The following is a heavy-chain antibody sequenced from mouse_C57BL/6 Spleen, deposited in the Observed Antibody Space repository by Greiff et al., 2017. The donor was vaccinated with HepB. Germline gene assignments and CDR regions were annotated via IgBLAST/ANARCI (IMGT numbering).Heavy chain of an antibody. CDR2: IRNKANGYTT. Sequence: EVQRVESGGGLVQPGGSLSLSCAASGFTFTDYYMSWVRQPPGKALEWLGFIRNKANGYTTEYSASVKGRFTISRDNSQSILYLQMNALRAEDSATYYCAGNYYGSTPFAYWGQGTLVTVSA. D-gene: IGHD1-1*01. CDR1: GFTFTDYY. V-gene: IGHV7-3*01. CDR3: AGNYYGSTPFAY. J-gene: IGHJ3*01.